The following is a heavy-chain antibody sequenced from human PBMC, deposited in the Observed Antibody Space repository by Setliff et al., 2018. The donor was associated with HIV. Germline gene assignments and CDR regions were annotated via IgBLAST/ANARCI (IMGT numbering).Heavy chain of an antibody. V-gene: IGHV7-4-1*02. Sequence: ASVKVSCKASGYTFNNYAMNWVRQAPGQGLELMGWINTNTGNPTYAQGFTGRFVFSLDTSVSTAYLQISSLKAEDTAVYFCARVRTSYNFWVGDVFDPWGQGTLVTVSS. CDR3: ARVRTSYNFWVGDVFDP. CDR1: GYTFNNYA. J-gene: IGHJ5*02. CDR2: INTNTGNP. D-gene: IGHD1-1*01.